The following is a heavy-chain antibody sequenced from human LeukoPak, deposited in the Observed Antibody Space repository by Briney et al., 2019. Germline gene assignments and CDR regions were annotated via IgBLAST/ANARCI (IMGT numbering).Heavy chain of an antibody. J-gene: IGHJ4*02. D-gene: IGHD5-24*01. Sequence: GGSLRLSCAASGFTFSDFTMNWVRQAPGKGLEWVSSISTSSSFIYYADSMKGRFTISRDNAKNSLYLQMNSLRAEDTAVYYCARDADGYNYALFDYWGQGTLVTVSS. V-gene: IGHV3-21*01. CDR3: ARDADGYNYALFDY. CDR2: ISTSSSFI. CDR1: GFTFSDFT.